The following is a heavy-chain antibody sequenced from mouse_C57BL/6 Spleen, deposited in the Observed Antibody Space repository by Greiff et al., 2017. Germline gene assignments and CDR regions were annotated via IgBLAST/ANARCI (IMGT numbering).Heavy chain of an antibody. J-gene: IGHJ4*01. CDR1: GYTFTSYW. Sequence: QVQLQQSGAELVKPGASVKMSCKASGYTFTSYWITWVKQRPGQGLEWIGDIYPGSGSTNYNEKFKSKATLTVDTASRTAYMQLSSLTSEDSAVYYCARESNYTDYYAMDYWGQGTSVTVSS. CDR2: IYPGSGST. D-gene: IGHD2-5*01. CDR3: ARESNYTDYYAMDY. V-gene: IGHV1-55*01.